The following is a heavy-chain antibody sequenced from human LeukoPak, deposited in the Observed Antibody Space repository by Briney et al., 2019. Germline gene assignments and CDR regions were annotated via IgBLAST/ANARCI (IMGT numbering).Heavy chain of an antibody. Sequence: SGPTLVNPTQTLTLTCTFSGFSLRTSGMRVTWIRQPPGKALEWLAHIDWDDDKFYSTSPKTRLTISKDTSKNQVVLTMTNMDPVDTATYYCARLYRSGWFFDYWGQGILVTVSS. D-gene: IGHD6-19*01. V-gene: IGHV2-70*04. CDR1: GFSLRTSGMR. CDR3: ARLYRSGWFFDY. CDR2: IDWDDDK. J-gene: IGHJ4*02.